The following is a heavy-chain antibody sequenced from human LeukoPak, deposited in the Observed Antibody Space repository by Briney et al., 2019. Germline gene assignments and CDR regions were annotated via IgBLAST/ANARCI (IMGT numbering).Heavy chain of an antibody. CDR3: ARDRWVAGKFEGDLDY. CDR2: ISTSGSTI. CDR1: GFSFRYHE. D-gene: IGHD6-19*01. V-gene: IGHV3-48*03. Sequence: NPGGSLRLSCAAFGFSFRYHEMNWVRQAPGKGLEWVSYISTSGSTIYCADSVKGRFTISRDNAENALYLQMNSLRAEDTAVYYCARDRWVAGKFEGDLDYWGQGTLVTASS. J-gene: IGHJ4*02.